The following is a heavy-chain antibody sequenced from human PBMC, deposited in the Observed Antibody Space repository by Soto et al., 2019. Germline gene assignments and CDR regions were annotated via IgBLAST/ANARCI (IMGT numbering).Heavy chain of an antibody. CDR1: GYSFTSYW. D-gene: IGHD6-19*01. CDR2: IDPSDSYT. Sequence: GESLKISCKCSGYSFTSYWISWVRQIPGKGLEWMGRIDPSDSYTNYSPSFQGHVTISADKSISTAYLQWSSLKASDTAMYYCARHISYLQWLDPYGMDVWGQGTTVTVSS. V-gene: IGHV5-10-1*01. CDR3: ARHISYLQWLDPYGMDV. J-gene: IGHJ6*02.